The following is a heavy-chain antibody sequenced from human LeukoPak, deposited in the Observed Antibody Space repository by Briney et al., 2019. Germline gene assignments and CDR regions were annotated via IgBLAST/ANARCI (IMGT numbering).Heavy chain of an antibody. CDR3: ARGYCSGGGCYRYFDY. CDR2: ISYDGSNK. D-gene: IGHD2-15*01. V-gene: IGHV3-30-3*01. CDR1: GFTFSSYA. J-gene: IGHJ4*02. Sequence: PGRSLRLSCAASGFTFSSYAMHWVRQAPGKGLEWVAVISYDGSNKYYADSVKGRFTISRDNSKNTLYPQMNSLRAEDMAVYYCARGYCSGGGCYRYFDYWGQGTLVTVSS.